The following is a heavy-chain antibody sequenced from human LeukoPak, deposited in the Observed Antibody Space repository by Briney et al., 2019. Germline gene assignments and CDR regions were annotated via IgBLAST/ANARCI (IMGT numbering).Heavy chain of an antibody. Sequence: GGSLRLSCAASGFTFSSYGMHWVRQAPGKGLEWVAFIRYDGSNKYYADSVKGRFTISRDNSKNTLYLQMNSLRAEDTAVYYCAKDRGFDSSGFYYYYYMDVWGKGTTVTVSS. CDR2: IRYDGSNK. D-gene: IGHD3-22*01. J-gene: IGHJ6*03. CDR3: AKDRGFDSSGFYYYYYMDV. V-gene: IGHV3-30*02. CDR1: GFTFSSYG.